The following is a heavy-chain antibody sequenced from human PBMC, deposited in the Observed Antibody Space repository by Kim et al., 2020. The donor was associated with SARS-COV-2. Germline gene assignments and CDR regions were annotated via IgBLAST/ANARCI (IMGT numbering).Heavy chain of an antibody. CDR1: GYTFTSYA. D-gene: IGHD3-16*02. Sequence: ASVKVSCKASGYTFTSYAMHWVRQAPGQRLEWMGWINAGTGNTKYSQKFQGRVTITRDTSASTAYMELSSLRSEDTAVYYCARDGSIMITFGGVCVIPPTSRYYGMDVWGQGTTVTVS. V-gene: IGHV1-3*01. J-gene: IGHJ6*02. CDR2: INAGTGNT. CDR3: ARDGSIMITFGGVCVIPPTSRYYGMDV.